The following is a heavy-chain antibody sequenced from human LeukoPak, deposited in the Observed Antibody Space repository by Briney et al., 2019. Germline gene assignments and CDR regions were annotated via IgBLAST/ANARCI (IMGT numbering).Heavy chain of an antibody. CDR1: GGSISGYY. D-gene: IGHD3-9*01. CDR3: ARGPSYYDILTGWGYYYYGMDV. Sequence: SETLSLTCTVSGGSISGYYWSWIRQPPGKGLEWIGYISYSGSTNYNPSLKSRVTISVDTSKNQFSLKLSSVTAADTAVYYCARGPSYYDILTGWGYYYYGMDVWGQGTTVTVSS. V-gene: IGHV4-59*01. J-gene: IGHJ6*02. CDR2: ISYSGST.